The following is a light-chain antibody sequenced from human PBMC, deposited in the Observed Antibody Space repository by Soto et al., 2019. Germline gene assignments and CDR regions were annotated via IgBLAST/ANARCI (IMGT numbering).Light chain of an antibody. Sequence: EIVLTQSPATLSVSPGERVTLSCRASQNLHSFLNWYQQRPGQAPRPLIYDGSKRAAGVPDRISGDGSGTDYTLTISSLEPEDFEVYYCQQRTRWHMTFGPGTRLEI. CDR2: DGS. J-gene: IGKJ5*01. V-gene: IGKV3D-11*02. CDR1: QNLHSF. CDR3: QQRTRWHMT.